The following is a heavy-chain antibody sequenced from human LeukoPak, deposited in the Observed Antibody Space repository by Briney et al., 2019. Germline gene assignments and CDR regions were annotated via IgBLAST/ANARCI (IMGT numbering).Heavy chain of an antibody. CDR1: GFTFSSYA. CDR3: AKDQDTAMVSLLDY. Sequence: PGGSLRLSCAASGFTFSSYAMSWVRQAPGKGLEWVSAISGSGGSTYYADSVKGRFTLSRDNSKNTLYLQMNSLRAEDTAVYYCAKDQDTAMVSLLDYWGQGTLVTVSS. D-gene: IGHD5-18*01. V-gene: IGHV3-23*01. J-gene: IGHJ4*02. CDR2: ISGSGGST.